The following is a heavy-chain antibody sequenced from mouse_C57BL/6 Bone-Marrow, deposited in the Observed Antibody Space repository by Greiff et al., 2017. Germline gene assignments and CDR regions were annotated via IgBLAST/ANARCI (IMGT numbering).Heavy chain of an antibody. CDR3: TRDPSSNWFAY. D-gene: IGHD2-10*02. J-gene: IGHJ3*01. Sequence: EVQRVESGEGLVKPGGSLKLSCAASGFTFSSYAMSWVRQTPEKRLEWVAYISSGGDYIYYADPVRGRFTIARDNARNTLYLQMSSLKSEDTAMYYCTRDPSSNWFAYWGQGTLVTVSA. CDR2: ISSGGDYI. CDR1: GFTFSSYA. V-gene: IGHV5-9-1*02.